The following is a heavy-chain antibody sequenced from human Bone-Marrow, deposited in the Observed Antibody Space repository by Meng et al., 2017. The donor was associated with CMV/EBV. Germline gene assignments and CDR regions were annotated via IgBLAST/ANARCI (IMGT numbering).Heavy chain of an antibody. CDR3: ARLGGYYDILTGWNHYGMDV. Sequence: ESLKISCAASGFTFSSYSMNWVRQAPGKGLEWIGRIYYSGNTYYSPSLKSRVTMSVDTSRNQFSLKLRSVTAADTAVYFCARLGGYYDILTGWNHYGMDVWGQGTTVTVSS. J-gene: IGHJ6*02. V-gene: IGHV4-39*07. CDR2: IYYSGNT. D-gene: IGHD3-9*01. CDR1: GFTFSSYS.